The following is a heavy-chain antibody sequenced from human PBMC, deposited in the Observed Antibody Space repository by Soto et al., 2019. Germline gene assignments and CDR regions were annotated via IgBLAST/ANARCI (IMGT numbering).Heavy chain of an antibody. V-gene: IGHV4-34*01. J-gene: IGHJ3*02. CDR3: ARALVYGDYDAFDI. Sequence: SETLSLTCAVYGGSFSGYYWSWIRQPPGKGLEWIGEINHSGSTNYNPSLKSRVPISVDTSKNQFSLKLSSVTAADTAVYYCARALVYGDYDAFDIWGQGTMVTVSS. CDR1: GGSFSGYY. CDR2: INHSGST. D-gene: IGHD4-17*01.